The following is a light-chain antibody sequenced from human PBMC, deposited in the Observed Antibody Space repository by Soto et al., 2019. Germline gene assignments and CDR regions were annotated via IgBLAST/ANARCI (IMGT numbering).Light chain of an antibody. Sequence: QSALTQPASVSGSPGQSITISCTGTSSDVGSYNLVSWYQQHPGKAPKLKIYEVSKRPSGVSNRFSGSKSGNTASLTISGLQAEDEADYYCRSYAGSSTLVFGGGTKLTVL. V-gene: IGLV2-23*02. J-gene: IGLJ2*01. CDR3: RSYAGSSTLV. CDR1: SSDVGSYNL. CDR2: EVS.